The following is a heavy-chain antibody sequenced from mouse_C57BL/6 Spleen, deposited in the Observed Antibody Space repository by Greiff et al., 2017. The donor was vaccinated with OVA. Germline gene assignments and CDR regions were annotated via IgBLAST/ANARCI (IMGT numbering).Heavy chain of an antibody. V-gene: IGHV5-4*01. CDR3: ARDPSGKGYFDY. D-gene: IGHD4-1*01. Sequence: EVMLVESGGGLVKPGGSLKLSCAASGFTFSSYAMSWVRQTPEKRLEWVATISDGGSYTYYPDNVKGRFTISRDNAKNNLYLQMSHLKSEDTAMYYCARDPSGKGYFDYWGQGTTLTVSS. CDR1: GFTFSSYA. J-gene: IGHJ2*01. CDR2: ISDGGSYT.